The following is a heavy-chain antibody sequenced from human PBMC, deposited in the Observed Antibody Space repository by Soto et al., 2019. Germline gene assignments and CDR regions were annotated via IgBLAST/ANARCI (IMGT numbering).Heavy chain of an antibody. CDR3: AKGGDSSSWYYVDY. CDR2: ISGSGGST. Sequence: GGSLRLSCAASGFTFSSYAMSWVRQAPGKGLEWVSAISGSGGSTYYADSVKGRFTISRDNSKNTLYLQMNSLRAEDTAVYYCAKGGDSSSWYYVDYWGQGTLVTVSS. CDR1: GFTFSSYA. V-gene: IGHV3-23*01. J-gene: IGHJ4*02. D-gene: IGHD6-13*01.